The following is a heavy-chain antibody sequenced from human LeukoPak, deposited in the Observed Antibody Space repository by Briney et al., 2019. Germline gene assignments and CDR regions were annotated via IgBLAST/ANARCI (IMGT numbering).Heavy chain of an antibody. Sequence: SETLSLTCTVSGYSISSGYYWGWIRQPPGKGLEWIGSIYHSGSTYYNPSLKSRVTISVDASKNQFSPKLSSVTAADKAVYYCASTDIVVVPAPMDVWGKGTTVTVSS. CDR2: IYHSGST. CDR3: ASTDIVVVPAPMDV. CDR1: GYSISSGYY. V-gene: IGHV4-38-2*02. J-gene: IGHJ6*03. D-gene: IGHD2-2*01.